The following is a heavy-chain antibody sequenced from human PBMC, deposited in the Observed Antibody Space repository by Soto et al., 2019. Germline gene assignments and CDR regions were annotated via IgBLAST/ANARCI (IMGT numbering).Heavy chain of an antibody. D-gene: IGHD5-18*01. CDR1: GFTFSNAW. Sequence: EVQLVESGGGLVKPGGSLRLSCAASGFTFSNAWMSWVRQAPGKGLEWVGRIKSKTDGGTTDYAAPVKGRFTISRDDSNNTLYLQMNSLKTEDTAVYYCTTERIQLWLLHWGQGTLVTVSS. CDR3: TTERIQLWLLH. CDR2: IKSKTDGGTT. J-gene: IGHJ4*02. V-gene: IGHV3-15*01.